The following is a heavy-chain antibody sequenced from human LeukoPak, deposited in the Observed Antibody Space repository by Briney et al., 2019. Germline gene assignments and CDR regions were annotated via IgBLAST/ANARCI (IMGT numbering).Heavy chain of an antibody. Sequence: TLSLTCTVSGNSISSGDYYGSWIRQPPGKGLEWIGRIYTSGSTTYNPSLKSRVTISGDTSENQFSLRLSSVTAADTAVYYCARASYSYDISGWVPFDYWGQGTLVTVSS. CDR1: GNSISSGDYY. CDR3: ARASYSYDISGWVPFDY. J-gene: IGHJ4*02. CDR2: IYTSGST. V-gene: IGHV4-61*02. D-gene: IGHD3-22*01.